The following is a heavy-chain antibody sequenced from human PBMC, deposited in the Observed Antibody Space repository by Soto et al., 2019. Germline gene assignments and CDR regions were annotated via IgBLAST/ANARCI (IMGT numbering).Heavy chain of an antibody. CDR1: GFTFSNAW. D-gene: IGHD5-12*01. CDR2: IKSKTDGGTT. Sequence: GGSLRLSCAASGFTFSNAWMSWVRQAPGKGLEWVGRIKSKTDGGTTDYAAPVKGRFTISRDDSKNTLYLQMNSLKTEDTAVYYCTTHPVEMATISDYYYYMDVWGKGTTVTVSS. V-gene: IGHV3-15*01. J-gene: IGHJ6*03. CDR3: TTHPVEMATISDYYYYMDV.